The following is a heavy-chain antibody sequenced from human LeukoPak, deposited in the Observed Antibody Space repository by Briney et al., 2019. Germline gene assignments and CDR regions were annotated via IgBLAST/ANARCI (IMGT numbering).Heavy chain of an antibody. D-gene: IGHD3-10*01. V-gene: IGHV4-39*01. CDR2: IYYSGST. J-gene: IGHJ4*02. CDR3: ARRRRFGAYHEQPDY. Sequence: PSGTLSLTCTVSGGSISSSNYYWGCIRQSPGKGLEWIGSIYYSGSTYYNPSLKSRVTISVDTSKNQFSLKLSSVTAADTAVYYCARRRRFGAYHEQPDYWGQGTLVTVSS. CDR1: GGSISSSNYY.